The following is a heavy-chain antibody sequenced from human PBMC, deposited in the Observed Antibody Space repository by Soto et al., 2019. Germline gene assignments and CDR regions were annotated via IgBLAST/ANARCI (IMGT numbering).Heavy chain of an antibody. J-gene: IGHJ4*02. Sequence: SETLSLTCSVSGGSISPYYWSWIRQPAGKGLEWIGRIYASGSTNYNPSLKSRVTMSVATSKNQFSLKLTSVTAADTATYYCARGGMVIIPTATAFDYWGQGTLVTVSS. CDR3: ARGGMVIIPTATAFDY. V-gene: IGHV4-4*07. CDR2: IYASGST. D-gene: IGHD1-1*01. CDR1: GGSISPYY.